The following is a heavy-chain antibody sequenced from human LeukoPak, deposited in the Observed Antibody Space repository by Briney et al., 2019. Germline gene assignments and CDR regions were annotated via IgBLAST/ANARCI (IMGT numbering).Heavy chain of an antibody. V-gene: IGHV3-23*01. CDR2: ISGSDAGT. J-gene: IGHJ4*02. Sequence: GGSLRLSCAASGFTFNNYAMSWVRQAPGKGLEWVSAISGSDAGTYYADSVKGRFTISRDNSKNTLYLQMNSLRAEDTAVYYCAKVPLSRPKGYPVCWGQGTLVTVSS. CDR1: GFTFNNYA. CDR3: AKVPLSRPKGYPVC. D-gene: IGHD3-16*02.